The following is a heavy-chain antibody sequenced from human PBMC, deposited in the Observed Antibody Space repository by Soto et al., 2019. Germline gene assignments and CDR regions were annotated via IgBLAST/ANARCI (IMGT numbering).Heavy chain of an antibody. V-gene: IGHV3-23*01. CDR1: GFTFSSCA. J-gene: IGHJ6*03. CDR3: AKEGGDYNYYYLDV. D-gene: IGHD4-17*01. CDR2: VSGGADYT. Sequence: EVHLLESGGGLVQPGGSLRLSCAASGFTFSSCAMTWVRQAPGKGLEWASEVSGGADYTYYADSVKGRFTISRDNSKNTLSLQMNSLRAEDTAVYYCAKEGGDYNYYYLDVWGKGTTVTVSS.